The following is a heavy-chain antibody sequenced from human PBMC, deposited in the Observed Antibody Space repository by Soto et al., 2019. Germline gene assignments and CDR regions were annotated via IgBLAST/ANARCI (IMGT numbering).Heavy chain of an antibody. V-gene: IGHV4-61*01. CDR1: DASVWSDSYF. Sequence: QVQLRESGPGLLKPSETLSLTCTVSDASVWSDSYFWTWIRQPPGKGLEWIAYISHTGDTNYNPSLKHRVTISIDTYRNQFSLTVTSVTAADTAVYFCARIVVGVTVDLWGQGSLVTVSS. J-gene: IGHJ4*02. CDR3: ARIVVGVTVDL. D-gene: IGHD1-26*01. CDR2: ISHTGDT.